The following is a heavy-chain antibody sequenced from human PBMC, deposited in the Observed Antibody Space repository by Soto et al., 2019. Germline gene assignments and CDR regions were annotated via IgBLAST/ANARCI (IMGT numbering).Heavy chain of an antibody. CDR3: AKVSAPGPWSVAVYAFDI. CDR2: ISGSGGST. CDR1: GFTFSSYA. V-gene: IGHV3-23*01. Sequence: EVQLLESGGGLVQPGGSLRLSCAASGFTFSSYAMSWVRQAPGKGLEWVSAISGSGGSTYYADSVKGRFTISRDSSKNTLYLQMNSLRAEDTAVYYCAKVSAPGPWSVAVYAFDIWGQGTMVTVSS. J-gene: IGHJ3*02. D-gene: IGHD6-19*01.